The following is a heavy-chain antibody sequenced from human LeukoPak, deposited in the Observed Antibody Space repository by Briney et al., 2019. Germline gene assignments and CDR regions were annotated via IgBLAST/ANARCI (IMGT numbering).Heavy chain of an antibody. Sequence: ASLKVSCKASGYIFTDYYMHWVRQAPGQELGWMGRINPNSGGTSYAQKFQGRVTMTRDTSISTAYTELSSLRSEDTATYYCARDGGSYFDYWGQGTLVTVSS. J-gene: IGHJ4*02. V-gene: IGHV1/OR15-1*02. D-gene: IGHD3-16*01. CDR3: ARDGGSYFDY. CDR1: GYIFTDYY. CDR2: INPNSGGT.